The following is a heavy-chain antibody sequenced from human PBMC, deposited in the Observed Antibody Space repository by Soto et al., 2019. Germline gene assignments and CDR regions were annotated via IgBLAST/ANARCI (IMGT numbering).Heavy chain of an antibody. D-gene: IGHD3-10*01. Sequence: SVKVSCKASGGTFSSYAISWVRQAPGQGLDWMGGIIPIFGTANYAQKFQGRVTITADESTSTAYMELSSLRSEDTAVYYCARDYRGLDYAGSFYYYGLDVWGQGTTVTVSS. CDR3: ARDYRGLDYAGSFYYYGLDV. CDR1: GGTFSSYA. J-gene: IGHJ6*02. CDR2: IIPIFGTA. V-gene: IGHV1-69*13.